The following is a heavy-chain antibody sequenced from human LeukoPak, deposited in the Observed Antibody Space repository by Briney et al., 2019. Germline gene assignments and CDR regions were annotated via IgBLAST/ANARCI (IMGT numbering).Heavy chain of an antibody. J-gene: IGHJ4*02. CDR3: ARGGAAAARKRGIDY. D-gene: IGHD6-13*01. CDR1: GFTFNAYT. CDR2: ISYDVSNE. Sequence: PGGSLRLPCAASGFTFNAYTMHWVRQAPGKGLEWVALISYDVSNELYADSVKGRFTISRDNSKNTLYLQMSSLRPEDTAVYYCARGGAAAARKRGIDYWGQGTLVTVSS. V-gene: IGHV3-30*04.